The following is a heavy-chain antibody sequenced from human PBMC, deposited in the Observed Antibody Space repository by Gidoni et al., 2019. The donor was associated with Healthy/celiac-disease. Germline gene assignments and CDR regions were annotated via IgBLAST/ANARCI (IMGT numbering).Heavy chain of an antibody. CDR2: ISYDGSNK. Sequence: QVQLVESGGGVVQPGRSLRLTCAASGFTLGSYALHWVRQAPGKGLEWVAVISYDGSNKYYADSVKCRFTISRDNSKNTLYLQMNSLRAEDTAVYYCAREGSSGWYRSFDYWGQGTLVTVSS. V-gene: IGHV3-30-3*01. CDR1: GFTLGSYA. D-gene: IGHD6-19*01. CDR3: AREGSSGWYRSFDY. J-gene: IGHJ4*02.